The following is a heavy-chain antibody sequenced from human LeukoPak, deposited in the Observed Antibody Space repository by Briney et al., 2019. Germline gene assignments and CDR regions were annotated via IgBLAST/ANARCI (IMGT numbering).Heavy chain of an antibody. Sequence: GGSLRLSCAASGFTFSSYAMHWVRKAPGKRLEGGAVISYDASNKYYADSVKRLFTISRDNSKNTLYLQMNSLRAEDRAVYYCARAKARGSSPQKIYFDCWGKGTLVTVSS. CDR3: ARAKARGSSPQKIYFDC. D-gene: IGHD6-13*01. CDR2: ISYDASNK. CDR1: GFTFSSYA. J-gene: IGHJ4*02. V-gene: IGHV3-30-3*01.